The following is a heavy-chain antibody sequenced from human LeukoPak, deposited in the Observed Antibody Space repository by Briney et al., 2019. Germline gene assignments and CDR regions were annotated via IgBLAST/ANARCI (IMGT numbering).Heavy chain of an antibody. CDR3: ARDLVVTAMRPYYFDY. D-gene: IGHD2-21*02. V-gene: IGHV3-30-3*01. CDR2: ISYDGSNK. CDR1: GFTFSSYA. J-gene: IGHJ4*02. Sequence: GRSLRLSCAASGFTFSSYAMHWVRQAPGKGLEWVAVISYDGSNKYYADSVKGRFTISRDNSKNTLYLQMNSLRAEDTAVYYCARDLVVTAMRPYYFDYWGQGTLVTVSS.